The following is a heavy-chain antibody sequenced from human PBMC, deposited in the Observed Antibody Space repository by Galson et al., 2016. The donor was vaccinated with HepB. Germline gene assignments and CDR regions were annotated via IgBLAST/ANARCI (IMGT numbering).Heavy chain of an antibody. CDR2: VSADGTTA. Sequence: SLRLSCAASGFTFDDYSMHWVRQFPGKGQEWVSLVSADGTTAHYADSVKGRFTISRDNIRNSLYLQMNSLKTEDSAFYYCAKDVLIFGVVIATGAFDIWGQGTVVTGSS. D-gene: IGHD3-3*01. V-gene: IGHV3-43*02. J-gene: IGHJ3*02. CDR1: GFTFDDYS. CDR3: AKDVLIFGVVIATGAFDI.